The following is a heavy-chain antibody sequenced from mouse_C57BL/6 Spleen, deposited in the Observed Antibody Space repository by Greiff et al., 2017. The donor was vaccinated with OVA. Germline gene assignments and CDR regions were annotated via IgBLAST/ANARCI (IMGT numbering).Heavy chain of an antibody. CDR3: AKDYGSRLDY. D-gene: IGHD1-1*01. J-gene: IGHJ2*01. Sequence: EVKLVESGGGLVKPGGSLKLSCAASGFTFSDYGMHWVRQAPEKGLERVAYISSGSSTIYYADTVKGRFTISRDNAKNTLFLQMTSLRSEDTAMYYCAKDYGSRLDYWGQGTTLTVSS. CDR1: GFTFSDYG. V-gene: IGHV5-17*01. CDR2: ISSGSSTI.